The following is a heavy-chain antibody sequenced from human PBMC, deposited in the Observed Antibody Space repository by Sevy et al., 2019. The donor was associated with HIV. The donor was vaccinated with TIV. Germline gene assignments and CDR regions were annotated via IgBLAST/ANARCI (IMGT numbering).Heavy chain of an antibody. CDR1: GFTFNSYW. D-gene: IGHD5-12*01. CDR3: AREGSPYDTYYYYYGMDV. J-gene: IGHJ6*02. Sequence: GGSLRLSCAASGFTFNSYWMSWVRQAPGKGLEWVANIKQDGSEKYYVDSVKGRFTISRDNSQNSLFLQMNTLRAEDTAVYYCAREGSPYDTYYYYYGMDVWGQGTRSPSP. V-gene: IGHV3-7*01. CDR2: IKQDGSEK.